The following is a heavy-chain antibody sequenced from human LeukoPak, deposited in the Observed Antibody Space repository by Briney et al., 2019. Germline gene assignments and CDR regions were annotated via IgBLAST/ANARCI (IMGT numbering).Heavy chain of an antibody. CDR1: GFTFSSYV. CDR2: ISGSGTTT. D-gene: IGHD2/OR15-2a*01. J-gene: IGHJ3*02. V-gene: IGHV3-23*01. Sequence: GGSLRLSCAASGFTFSSYVMSWVRQAPGKGLEWVSGISGSGTTTYYADSVKGRFTISRDNSKNTLYLQVNSLRVEDTAVYYCARDQLDFLNFDAFDIWGQGTKVTVSS. CDR3: ARDQLDFLNFDAFDI.